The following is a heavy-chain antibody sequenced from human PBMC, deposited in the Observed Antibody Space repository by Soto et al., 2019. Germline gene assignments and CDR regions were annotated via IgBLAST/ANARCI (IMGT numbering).Heavy chain of an antibody. V-gene: IGHV3-13*01. D-gene: IGHD6-19*01. CDR2: IGTDGDT. CDR1: GFTFSSYD. CDR3: ARVAVPRGGYGMDV. J-gene: IGHJ6*02. Sequence: GGSLRLSCAACGFTFSSYDMHWVRQSTGKGLEWVSAIGTDGDTYYPGSVKGRFTISRENAKNSLYLQMNSLRAGDTAVYYCARVAVPRGGYGMDVWGQGTTVTVSS.